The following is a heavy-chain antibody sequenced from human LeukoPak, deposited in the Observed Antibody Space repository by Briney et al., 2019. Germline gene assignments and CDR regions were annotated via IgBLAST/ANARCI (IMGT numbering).Heavy chain of an antibody. CDR1: GGTFSSYA. D-gene: IGHD4-17*01. J-gene: IGHJ5*02. CDR3: ARGETTTVTNNWFDP. CDR2: IIPILGIA. Sequence: SVKVSCKASGGTFSSYAISWVRQAPGQGLEWMGRIIPILGIANYAQKFQGRVTITADKSTSTAYMELSSLRSEDTAVYYCARGETTTVTNNWFDPWGQGTLVTVSS. V-gene: IGHV1-69*04.